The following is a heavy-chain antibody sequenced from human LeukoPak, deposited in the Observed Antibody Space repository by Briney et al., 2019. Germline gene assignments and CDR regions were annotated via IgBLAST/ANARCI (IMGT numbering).Heavy chain of an antibody. CDR2: IYNSGST. CDR1: GGSISSYC. V-gene: IGHV4-4*07. CDR3: ARSAFLVTAPGLYYFDY. D-gene: IGHD6-13*01. Sequence: KPSETLSLTCTVSGGSISSYCWSWIRQPAGKGLEWIGHIYNSGSTNYNPSLKGRVTMSVATSKNQFSLHLSSVTAADTAVYYCARSAFLVTAPGLYYFDYWGQGTLVAVSS. J-gene: IGHJ4*02.